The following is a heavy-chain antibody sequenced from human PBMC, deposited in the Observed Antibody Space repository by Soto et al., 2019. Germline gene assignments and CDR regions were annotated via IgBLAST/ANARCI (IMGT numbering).Heavy chain of an antibody. D-gene: IGHD7-27*01. CDR3: TRANWYSEY. CDR2: IYYNGNT. V-gene: IGHV4-59*11. J-gene: IGHJ4*02. CDR1: GGSICNHY. Sequence: QVQLQESGPGLVKPSETLSLTCTVSGGSICNHYWSWIRQPPGKGLEWIGYIYYNGNTNYNPPLKSRVTMSVDTSKNQISLKLSSVTAADTAVYYCTRANWYSEYWGQGTLVTVSS.